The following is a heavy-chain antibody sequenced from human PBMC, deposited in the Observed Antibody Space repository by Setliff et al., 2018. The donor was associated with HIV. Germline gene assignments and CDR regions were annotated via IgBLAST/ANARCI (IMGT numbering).Heavy chain of an antibody. J-gene: IGHJ4*02. D-gene: IGHD6-19*01. V-gene: IGHV4-61*09. CDR3: ARDRGTLYSSAGFDY. Sequence: SETLSLTCTVSGGSIRSRSYYWRWIRQPAGKGREWIGHIYTSGSTNYSPSLTSRVTISVDTSKNQFSLRVTSVTAADTAVYYCARDRGTLYSSAGFDYWGQGTLVTVSS. CDR1: GGSIRSRSYY. CDR2: IYTSGST.